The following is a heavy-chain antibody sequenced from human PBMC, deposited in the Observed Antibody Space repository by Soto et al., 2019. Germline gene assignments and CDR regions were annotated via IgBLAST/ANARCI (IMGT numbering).Heavy chain of an antibody. CDR3: ARDWGRLSRSIDATHDAFDI. V-gene: IGHV3-74*01. Sequence: PGGSLRLSCAASGFTFSSYWMHWVRQAPGKGLVWVSRINSDGSSTSYADSVKGRFTISRDNAKNTLYLQMNSLRDEDTAVYYFARDWGRLSRSIDATHDAFDIWGQGTMVTVSS. CDR1: GFTFSSYW. CDR2: INSDGSST. D-gene: IGHD3-16*01. J-gene: IGHJ3*02.